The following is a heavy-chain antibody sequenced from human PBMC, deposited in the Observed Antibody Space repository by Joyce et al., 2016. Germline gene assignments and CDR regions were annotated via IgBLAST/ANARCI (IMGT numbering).Heavy chain of an antibody. D-gene: IGHD7-27*01. V-gene: IGHV5-51*01. Sequence: EVQLVQSGAEVKKPGESLKIYCKASGYSFTTYWIGWVSQMPGKGLELMGIIIPGNSDIRYSPSFQGQVTISADRSISTAYLQWSSLKASDTAMYYCARWGDNWGNYFFDYWGQGTLVTVSS. CDR3: ARWGDNWGNYFFDY. J-gene: IGHJ4*02. CDR1: GYSFTTYW. CDR2: IIPGNSDI.